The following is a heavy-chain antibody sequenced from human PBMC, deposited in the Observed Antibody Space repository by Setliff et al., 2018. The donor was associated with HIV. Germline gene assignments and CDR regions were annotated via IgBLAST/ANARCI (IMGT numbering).Heavy chain of an antibody. D-gene: IGHD4-17*01. CDR2: IHHGGGT. V-gene: IGHV4-34*01. CDR1: GGSFGDQF. CDR3: ATFFVSTATTQDY. J-gene: IGHJ4*02. Sequence: PSETLSLTCAVYGGSFGDQFWNWIRQSPGKGLEWIGEIHHGGGTKYNPSLKSRVTVSLDMSKNQFSLKLNSLTAADTVVYYCATFFVSTATTQDYWGQGTLVTVSS.